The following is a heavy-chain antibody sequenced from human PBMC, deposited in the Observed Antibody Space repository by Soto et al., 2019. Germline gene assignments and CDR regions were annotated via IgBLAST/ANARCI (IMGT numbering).Heavy chain of an antibody. D-gene: IGHD1-1*01. V-gene: IGHV3-33*01. Sequence: QVQLVESGGGVVQPGRSLRLSCAASGFTFSSYGMHWVRQAPGKGLEWVAVIWYDGSNKYYADSVKGRFTISRDNSKNTLYLQMNSRRAEDTAVYYCARAIRRLLDYWGQGTLVTVSS. J-gene: IGHJ4*02. CDR1: GFTFSSYG. CDR2: IWYDGSNK. CDR3: ARAIRRLLDY.